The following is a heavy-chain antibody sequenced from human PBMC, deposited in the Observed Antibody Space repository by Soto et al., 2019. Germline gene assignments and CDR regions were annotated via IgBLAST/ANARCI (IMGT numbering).Heavy chain of an antibody. CDR3: ARGGPREMATMLGGY. Sequence: VQLVESGGGVVQPGRSLRLSCAASGFTFSSYGMHWVRQAPGKGLEWVAVIWYDGSNKYYADSVKGRFTISRDNSKNTLYLQMNSLRAEDTAVYYCARGGPREMATMLGGYWGQGTLVTVSS. J-gene: IGHJ4*02. CDR1: GFTFSSYG. CDR2: IWYDGSNK. V-gene: IGHV3-33*01. D-gene: IGHD3-10*02.